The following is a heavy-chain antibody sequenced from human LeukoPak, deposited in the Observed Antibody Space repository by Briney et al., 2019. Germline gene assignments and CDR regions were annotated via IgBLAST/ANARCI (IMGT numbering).Heavy chain of an antibody. V-gene: IGHV3-7*01. CDR3: ARDLAYSRLDY. CDR1: GLTFSSSW. D-gene: IGHD5-18*01. J-gene: IGHJ4*02. Sequence: GGSLRLSCAASGLTFSSSWMDWVRQAPGKGLEWVASINPDGNKKYSADSVKGRFTISRDNAENSLYLRMNSLRVEDTAFYYCARDLAYSRLDYWGQGMLVTVSS. CDR2: INPDGNKK.